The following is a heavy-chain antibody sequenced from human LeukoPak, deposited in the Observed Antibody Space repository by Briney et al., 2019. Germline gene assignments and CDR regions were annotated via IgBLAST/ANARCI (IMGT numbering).Heavy chain of an antibody. V-gene: IGHV4-34*01. D-gene: IGHD3-22*01. CDR2: INHSGST. Sequence: PSETLSLTCAVYGGSFSGYYWSWIRQPPGKGLEWIGEINHSGSTNYNPSLKSRVTISVDTSKNQFSLKLSSVTAADTAVYYCAREGFTYYYDSSAYYFDYWGQGTLVIVSS. CDR1: GGSFSGYY. J-gene: IGHJ4*02. CDR3: AREGFTYYYDSSAYYFDY.